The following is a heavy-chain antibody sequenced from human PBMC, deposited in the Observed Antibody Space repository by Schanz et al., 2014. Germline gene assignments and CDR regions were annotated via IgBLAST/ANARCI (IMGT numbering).Heavy chain of an antibody. Sequence: QVQLVQSGGEAKKPGASPTVSCKASGYTFNNHGISWVRQAPGQGLEWMGWISVYHGHTNYAEKVHGRVTMTTDTSTSTAYMELRSLIADDTAVYYCVRDAGWGFGDYHSMDVWGQGTSVTVSS. CDR3: VRDAGWGFGDYHSMDV. J-gene: IGHJ6*02. CDR2: ISVYHGHT. CDR1: GYTFNNHG. D-gene: IGHD3-10*01. V-gene: IGHV1-18*01.